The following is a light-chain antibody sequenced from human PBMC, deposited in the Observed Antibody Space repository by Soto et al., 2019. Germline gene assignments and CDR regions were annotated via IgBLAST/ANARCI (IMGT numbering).Light chain of an antibody. V-gene: IGLV1-40*01. CDR1: SSNIGAGYD. CDR2: GNS. J-gene: IGLJ1*01. Sequence: QSVLTQPPSVSGASGQRVTISCTGSSSNIGAGYDVHWYQQLPGTAPKLLIYGNSNRPSGVPDRFSGSKSGTSASLAITGLQAEDEADYYCQSYDSSLSAVFGNGTKVTVL. CDR3: QSYDSSLSAV.